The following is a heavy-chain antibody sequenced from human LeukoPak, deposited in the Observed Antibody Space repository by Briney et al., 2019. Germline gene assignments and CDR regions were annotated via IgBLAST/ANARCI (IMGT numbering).Heavy chain of an antibody. D-gene: IGHD6-13*01. V-gene: IGHV4-61*02. CDR1: GGSISDSDYY. Sequence: SETLSLTCTVSGGSISDSDYYWSWIRQPAGKGLEWIGRIYTSGSTNYNPSLKRRVTMSVDTSKNQFALKLTSVTAADTAVYYCAKESTYSSTWPNWFGPWGQGTLVTVSS. CDR3: AKESTYSSTWPNWFGP. CDR2: IYTSGST. J-gene: IGHJ5*02.